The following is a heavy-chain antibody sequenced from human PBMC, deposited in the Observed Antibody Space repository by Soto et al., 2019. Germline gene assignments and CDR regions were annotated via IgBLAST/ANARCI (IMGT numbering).Heavy chain of an antibody. V-gene: IGHV1-2*02. CDR3: AKGGAIVAAGTRVYLYNAMDV. J-gene: IGHJ6*02. CDR1: GYTFTGYY. CDR2: INPNSGDT. D-gene: IGHD1-26*01. Sequence: QVQLVQSGTEGKRPGDSVKVSCKASGYTFTGYYVHWVRQAPGQGLEWRGWINPNSGDTFLAQRFQGRVTMNSDTSIGTAYMELRGLTSDDTAEYYCAKGGAIVAAGTRVYLYNAMDVWGQGTTVTVSS.